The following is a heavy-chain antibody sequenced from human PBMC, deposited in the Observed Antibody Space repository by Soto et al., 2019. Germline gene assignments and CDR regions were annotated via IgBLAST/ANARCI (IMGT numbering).Heavy chain of an antibody. CDR2: IFPGDSDT. Sequence: AXESLKVSCKCSGYSFTNQWIGLVRQMPGKGLEWMGIIFPGDSDTRYSPSFQGQVTISADKSISTAYLQWSSLKASDSAMYYCARRRSDILTGSPGTLDYCGQGTLVTVSS. V-gene: IGHV5-51*01. D-gene: IGHD3-9*01. CDR3: ARRRSDILTGSPGTLDY. CDR1: GYSFTNQW. J-gene: IGHJ4*02.